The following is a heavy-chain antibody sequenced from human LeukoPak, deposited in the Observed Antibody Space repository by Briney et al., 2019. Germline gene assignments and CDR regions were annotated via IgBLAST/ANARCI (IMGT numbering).Heavy chain of an antibody. CDR1: GFTFSYRY. V-gene: IGHV3-74*01. CDR3: AREYSGGSSSLDY. Sequence: GGSLRLSCAASGFTFSYRYMDWVRRAPGKGLVWVSRLDSDGTDTAYADSVKGRFTISIDNAKNTLYLQMNSLRAEDTAVYYCAREYSGGSSSLDYWGQGTLVTVSS. D-gene: IGHD1-26*01. CDR2: LDSDGTDT. J-gene: IGHJ4*02.